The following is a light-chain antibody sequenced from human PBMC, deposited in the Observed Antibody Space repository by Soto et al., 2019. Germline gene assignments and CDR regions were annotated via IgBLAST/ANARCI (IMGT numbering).Light chain of an antibody. CDR2: DGS. J-gene: IGKJ1*01. CDR3: QQYSSFSS. CDR1: QSISSW. Sequence: DIQMTQSPSSLSASVGDRVTIACRASQSISSWLAWYQQKPGKAPKFLIFDGSSLQSGVPSRFSGSGSGTEFTLTISSLQPDDFATYYCQQYSSFSSFGQGTKVDI. V-gene: IGKV1-5*01.